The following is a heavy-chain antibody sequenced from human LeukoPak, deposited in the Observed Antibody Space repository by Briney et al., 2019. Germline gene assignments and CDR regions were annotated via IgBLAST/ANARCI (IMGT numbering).Heavy chain of an antibody. V-gene: IGHV1-69*04. D-gene: IGHD2-21*02. CDR2: IISIFGIA. J-gene: IGHJ2*01. Sequence: SVKVSCKASGGTFSSYAISWVRQAPGQGLEWMGRIISIFGIANYAQKFQGRVTITADKSTSTAYMELSSLRSEDTAVYYCARDVCGGDCYDWYFDLWGRGTLVTVSS. CDR3: ARDVCGGDCYDWYFDL. CDR1: GGTFSSYA.